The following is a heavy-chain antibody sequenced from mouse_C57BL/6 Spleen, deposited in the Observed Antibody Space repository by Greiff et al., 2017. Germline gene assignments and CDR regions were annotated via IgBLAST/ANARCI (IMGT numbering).Heavy chain of an antibody. J-gene: IGHJ2*01. Sequence: VQLQQPGAELVQPGASVKLSCKASGYTFTSYWMHWVKQRPGHGLEWIGMIHPNSGSTNYNEKFKSKATLTVDKSSSTAYIQLSIRTAEDSSVYYGSGFDYWGQGTTLTVSS. CDR1: GYTFTSYW. CDR3: SGFDY. V-gene: IGHV1-64*01. CDR2: IHPNSGST.